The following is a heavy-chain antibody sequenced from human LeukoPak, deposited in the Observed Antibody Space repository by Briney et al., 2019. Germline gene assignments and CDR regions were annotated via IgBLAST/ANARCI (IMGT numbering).Heavy chain of an antibody. CDR1: GGSFSGYY. D-gene: IGHD5-12*01. CDR3: ARGRQWLRFRYWYFDL. Sequence: PSETLSLTCAVYGGSFSGYYWSWIRQPPGKGLEWIGEINRSGSTNYNPSLKSRVTISVDTSKNQFSLKLSSVTAADTAVYYCARGRQWLRFRYWYFDLWGRGTLVTVSS. CDR2: INRSGST. J-gene: IGHJ2*01. V-gene: IGHV4-34*01.